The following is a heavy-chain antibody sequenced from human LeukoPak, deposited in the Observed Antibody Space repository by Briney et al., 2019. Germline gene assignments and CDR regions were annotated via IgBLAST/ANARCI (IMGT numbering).Heavy chain of an antibody. D-gene: IGHD6-19*01. CDR3: ARDLMYSSGWYPPFDY. J-gene: IGHJ4*02. Sequence: SETLSLTCTVSGGSISSYYWSWIRQPAGKGLEWIGRIYTSGSTNYNPSLKSRVTMSVDTSKNQFSLKLSSVTAADTAVYYCARDLMYSSGWYPPFDYWGQGTLVTVSS. V-gene: IGHV4-4*07. CDR1: GGSISSYY. CDR2: IYTSGST.